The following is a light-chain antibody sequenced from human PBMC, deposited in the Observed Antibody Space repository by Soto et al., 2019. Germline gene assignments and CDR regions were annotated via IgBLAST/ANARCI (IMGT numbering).Light chain of an antibody. CDR1: QSVSSSY. CDR2: GAS. J-gene: IGKJ1*01. CDR3: QQYASFPGT. V-gene: IGKV3-20*01. Sequence: EIVLTQSPGTLSLSPGERATLSCRASQSVSSSYLAWYQQKPGQAPRLLMYGASSWATGIEDRFSGSGSGTDFTLTISRLEPEDCAVYYCQQYASFPGTFGQGTKVEIK.